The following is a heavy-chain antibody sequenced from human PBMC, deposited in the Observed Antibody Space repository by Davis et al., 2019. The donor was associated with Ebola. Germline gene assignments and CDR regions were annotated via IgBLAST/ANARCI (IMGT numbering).Heavy chain of an antibody. CDR2: ISGSGGST. CDR3: ARGGSYSDY. J-gene: IGHJ4*02. D-gene: IGHD1-26*01. CDR1: GFTSSSYA. Sequence: PGGSLRLSCAASGFTSSSYAMSWVRQAPGKGLEWVSAISGSGGSTYYADSVKGRFTISRDNAKNSLYLQMNSLRAEDTAVYYCARGGSYSDYWGQGTLVTVSS. V-gene: IGHV3-23*01.